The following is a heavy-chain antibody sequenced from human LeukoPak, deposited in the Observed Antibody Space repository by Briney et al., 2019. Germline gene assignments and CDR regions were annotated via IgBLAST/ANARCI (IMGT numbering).Heavy chain of an antibody. V-gene: IGHV3-23*01. CDR3: AKLIVVVPAAPADY. CDR2: ISGSGGST. CDR1: GFTFSSYA. Sequence: PGGSLRLSCAASGFTFSSYAMSWVRQAPGKGLEWVSAISGSGGSTYYADSVKGRFTISRDNSKNTLYLQMNSLRAEDTAVYYCAKLIVVVPAAPADYWGQGTLVTVSS. D-gene: IGHD2-2*01. J-gene: IGHJ4*02.